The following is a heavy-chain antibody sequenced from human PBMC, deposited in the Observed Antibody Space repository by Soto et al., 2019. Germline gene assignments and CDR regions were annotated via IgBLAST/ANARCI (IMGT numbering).Heavy chain of an antibody. Sequence: QVLLVQSGADVKKPGASVKVSCKTSGYTFTEFDINWVRQAPGQGLDWMGWMNTNTGNTGYEQKFQGRVTMTSDTSISTAYMELRRLRSEATAVYYCARVGRFFGGHAGYWGQGTMVTVSS. V-gene: IGHV1-8*01. J-gene: IGHJ4*02. CDR2: MNTNTGNT. CDR3: ARVGRFFGGHAGY. D-gene: IGHD3-3*01. CDR1: GYTFTEFD.